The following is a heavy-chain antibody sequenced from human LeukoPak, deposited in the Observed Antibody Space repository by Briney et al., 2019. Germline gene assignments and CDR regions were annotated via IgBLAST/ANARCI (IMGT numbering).Heavy chain of an antibody. D-gene: IGHD6-25*01. CDR1: GGPFSTNA. CDR3: ARDGQRLAPYAMDV. Sequence: SVKVSCKASGGPFSTNAINWVRQAPGQGLEWMGGIIPLLGTTKYAQKFQGRVTISADKSTNTAYMELSSLRSEDTAMYYCARDGQRLAPYAMDVWGQGTTITVSS. J-gene: IGHJ6*02. V-gene: IGHV1-69*06. CDR2: IIPLLGTT.